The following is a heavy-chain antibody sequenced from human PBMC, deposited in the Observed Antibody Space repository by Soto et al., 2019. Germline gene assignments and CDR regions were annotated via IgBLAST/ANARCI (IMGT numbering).Heavy chain of an antibody. V-gene: IGHV3-9*01. J-gene: IGHJ4*02. Sequence: EVHLVDSGGGLAQPGRSLRLSCAASGFIFDDFAMHWVRRVPGKGLEWVSSITWNGKITGYVVSVKGLFIISSDNAKNSLFLQMNSPRREDPALYFCATGGPDAFCGGGRCYFESWGQGTQVTVSS. D-gene: IGHD2-21*01. CDR2: ITWNGKIT. CDR1: GFIFDDFA. CDR3: ATGGPDAFCGGGRCYFES.